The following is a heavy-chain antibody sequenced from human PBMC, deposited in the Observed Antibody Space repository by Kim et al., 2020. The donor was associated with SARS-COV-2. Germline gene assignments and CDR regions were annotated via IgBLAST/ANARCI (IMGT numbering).Heavy chain of an antibody. V-gene: IGHV4-39*01. D-gene: IGHD5-18*01. J-gene: IGHJ4*02. Sequence: PYLKSRVPVSVDTSKNQFSLKLSSVTAADTAVYYCARHVVYSYGSLSQIAVWGQGTLVTVSS. CDR3: ARHVVYSYGSLSQIAV.